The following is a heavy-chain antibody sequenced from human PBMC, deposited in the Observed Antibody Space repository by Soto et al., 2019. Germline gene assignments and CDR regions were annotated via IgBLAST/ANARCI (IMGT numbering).Heavy chain of an antibody. V-gene: IGHV3-53*01. CDR3: AKDRCSGGSCYFDY. Sequence: HPGGSLRLSCAASGFTVSSNYMSWVRQAPGKGLEWVSVIYSGGSTYYADSVKGRFTISRDNSKNTLYLQMNSLRAEDTAVYYCAKDRCSGGSCYFDYWGQGTLVTVSS. CDR1: GFTVSSNY. J-gene: IGHJ4*02. CDR2: IYSGGST. D-gene: IGHD2-15*01.